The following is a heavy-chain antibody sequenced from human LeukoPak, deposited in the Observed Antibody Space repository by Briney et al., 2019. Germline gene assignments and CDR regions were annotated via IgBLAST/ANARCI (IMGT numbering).Heavy chain of an antibody. Sequence: SETLSLTCTVSGGSISSSSYYWGWIRQPPGQGLEWIGSIYYSGSTYYNPSLKSRVTISVDTSKNQFSLKLSSVTAADTAVYYCAKEGSGWYYLDYWGQGTVVTVSS. V-gene: IGHV4-39*02. J-gene: IGHJ4*02. CDR1: GGSISSSSYY. CDR3: AKEGSGWYYLDY. CDR2: IYYSGST. D-gene: IGHD6-19*01.